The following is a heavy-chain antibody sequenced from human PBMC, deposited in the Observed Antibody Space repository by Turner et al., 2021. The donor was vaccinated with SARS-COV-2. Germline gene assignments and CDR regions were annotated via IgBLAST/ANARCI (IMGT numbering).Heavy chain of an antibody. CDR2: IWYDGSNK. V-gene: IGHV3-33*01. CDR3: ARYPNSGYYYMDV. Sequence: QVQLVESGGGVVQPGRSLRLYCAASGFTFSSYGMHWVRKAPGRGLEWLAVIWYDGSNKYYADSVKVLFTISRDNSKNTLYLQMYSLTAEDTSVYYCARYPNSGYYYMDVWGKGTTVTVSS. CDR1: GFTFSSYG. J-gene: IGHJ6*03. D-gene: IGHD3-10*01.